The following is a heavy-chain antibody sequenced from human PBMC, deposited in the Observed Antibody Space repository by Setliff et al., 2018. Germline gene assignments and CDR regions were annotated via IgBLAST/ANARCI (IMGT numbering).Heavy chain of an antibody. J-gene: IGHJ6*03. CDR3: ARAPSAGCSGGSCYYYMDV. Sequence: SETLSLTCAVYGGSFSGYYWSWIRQPPGKRLEWIGEIIHSGSTNYNPFLKSRVTISMDTSKNQFSLKVSSVTAADTAVYYCARAPSAGCSGGSCYYYMDVWGKGTTVTVSS. D-gene: IGHD2-15*01. V-gene: IGHV4-34*12. CDR1: GGSFSGYY. CDR2: IIHSGST.